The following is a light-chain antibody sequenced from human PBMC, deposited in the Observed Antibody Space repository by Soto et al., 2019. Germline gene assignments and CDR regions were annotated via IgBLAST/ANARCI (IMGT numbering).Light chain of an antibody. V-gene: IGKV3-11*01. CDR1: QGIGDT. CDR3: QQRSNWPRFT. J-gene: IGKJ3*01. CDR2: DAS. Sequence: EVVMTQSPATLSVSPGEGVTLSCRASQGIGDTLAWYQQKPGQAPRLLIYDASNRATGIPARFSGSGSGTDFTLTISSLEPEDFAVYYCQQRSNWPRFTFGPGTKVDIK.